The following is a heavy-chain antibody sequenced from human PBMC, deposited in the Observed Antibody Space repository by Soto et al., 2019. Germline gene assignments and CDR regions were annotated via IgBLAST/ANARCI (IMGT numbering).Heavy chain of an antibody. D-gene: IGHD5-12*01. CDR3: ARDKDRLQLGGNYYYILDV. J-gene: IGHJ6*02. V-gene: IGHV1-24*01. CDR2: FDPEDGET. CDR1: GYTLTELS. Sequence: ASVKVSCKVSGYTLTELSMHWVRQAPGKGLEWMGGFDPEDGETIYAQKFQGRVTITEDTSTDTAYMELSGLRSDDTAVYYCARDKDRLQLGGNYYYILDVWGQGTTVTVSS.